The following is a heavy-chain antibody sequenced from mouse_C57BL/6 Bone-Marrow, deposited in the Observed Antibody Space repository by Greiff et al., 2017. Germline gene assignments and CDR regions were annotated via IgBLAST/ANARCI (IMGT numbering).Heavy chain of an antibody. D-gene: IGHD4-1*01. J-gene: IGHJ2*01. Sequence: VQLQQPGAELVKPGASVKLSCKASGYTFTSYWMHWVKQRPGQGLEWIGMIHPNSGSTNYNEKFKSKATLTVDKSSSTAYMQLSSLTSEDSAVYYCAPQLTGTGGNYWGQGTTLTVSA. CDR3: APQLTGTGGNY. CDR1: GYTFTSYW. CDR2: IHPNSGST. V-gene: IGHV1-64*01.